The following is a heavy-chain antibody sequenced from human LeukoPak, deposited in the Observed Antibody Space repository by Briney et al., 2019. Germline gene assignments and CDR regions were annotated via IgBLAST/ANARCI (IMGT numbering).Heavy chain of an antibody. CDR3: ARVLFGELFYYYYGMDV. Sequence: SETLSLTCTVSGGSISSGSYYWSWIRQPAGKGLEWIGRIYTSGSTNYNPSLKSRVTISVDTSKNQFSLKLSSVTAADTAVYYCARVLFGELFYYYYGMDVWGQGTTVTVSS. CDR2: IYTSGST. J-gene: IGHJ6*02. D-gene: IGHD3-10*02. CDR1: GGSISSGSYY. V-gene: IGHV4-61*02.